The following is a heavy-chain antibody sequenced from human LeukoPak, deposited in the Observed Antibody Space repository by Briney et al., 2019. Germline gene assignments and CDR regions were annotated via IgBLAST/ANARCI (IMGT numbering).Heavy chain of an antibody. CDR1: GFTFSSYA. Sequence: GGSLRLSCAASGFTFSSYAMSWVRQAPGKGLEWVSAIAGSGGTTYYADSVKGRFTISRDNSKNTLYLQMNSLRAEDTAVYYCAKAGSGYLYYFDYWGQGTLVTVSS. CDR3: AKAGSGYLYYFDY. V-gene: IGHV3-23*01. J-gene: IGHJ4*02. CDR2: IAGSGGTT. D-gene: IGHD3-22*01.